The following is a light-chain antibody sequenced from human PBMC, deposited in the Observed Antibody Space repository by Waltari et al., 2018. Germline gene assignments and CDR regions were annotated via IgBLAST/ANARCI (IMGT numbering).Light chain of an antibody. V-gene: IGKV4-1*01. CDR1: QSVLYSSNNKNY. Sequence: DIVMTQSPDSLAVSLGGRATINCKSSQSVLYSSNNKNYLAWYQQKPGQPPKLLIYWASTRESGVPDRFSGSGSGTDFTLTISSLQAEDVAVYYCQQYYSTPITFGQGHDWRLN. J-gene: IGKJ5*01. CDR3: QQYYSTPIT. CDR2: WAS.